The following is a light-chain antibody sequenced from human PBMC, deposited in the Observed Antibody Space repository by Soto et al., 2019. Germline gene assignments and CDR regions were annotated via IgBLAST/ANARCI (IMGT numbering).Light chain of an antibody. J-gene: IGLJ2*01. Sequence: QSALTQPASVSGSPGQSITISCTGTSSDVGGYNHVSWYQQHPGKAPKLMIYEVSNRPSGVSNRFSGSKSGNAASLTISGLQAEDEADYYCSSYASSTPVLFGGGTKLTVL. CDR1: SSDVGGYNH. CDR2: EVS. CDR3: SSYASSTPVL. V-gene: IGLV2-14*01.